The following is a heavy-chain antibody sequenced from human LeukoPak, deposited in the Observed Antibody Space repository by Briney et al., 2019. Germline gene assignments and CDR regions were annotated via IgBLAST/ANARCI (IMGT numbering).Heavy chain of an antibody. J-gene: IGHJ4*02. CDR3: ARADYDSSGLNN. Sequence: GGSLRLSCAASGFTFSSYAMHWARQAPGKVLEWVSVIYDGGFTDYTDSVKGRFTISRDNSKSTLYLQMNTLRAEDTAVYYCARADYDSSGLNNWGQGTLVTVSS. CDR1: GFTFSSYA. V-gene: IGHV3-66*01. D-gene: IGHD3-22*01. CDR2: IYDGGFT.